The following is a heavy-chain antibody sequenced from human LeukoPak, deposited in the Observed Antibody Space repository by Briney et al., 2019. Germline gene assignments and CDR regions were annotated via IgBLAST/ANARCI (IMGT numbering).Heavy chain of an antibody. D-gene: IGHD3-22*01. CDR1: GGTFSSYG. CDR2: ISAYNGNT. V-gene: IGHV1-18*01. J-gene: IGHJ4*02. CDR3: ARINYYDSSGPFDY. Sequence: ASVKVSCKASGGTFSSYGISWVRQAPGQGLEWMGWISAYNGNTNYAQKLQGRVTMTTDTSTSTAYMELRSLRSDDTAVYYCARINYYDSSGPFDYWGQGTLVTVSS.